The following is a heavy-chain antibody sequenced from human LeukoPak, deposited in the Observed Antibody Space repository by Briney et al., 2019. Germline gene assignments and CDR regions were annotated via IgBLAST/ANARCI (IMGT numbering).Heavy chain of an antibody. J-gene: IGHJ6*02. D-gene: IGHD2-2*01. CDR2: FDPEDGET. CDR3: ATDSVPRSYYYYYGMDV. CDR1: GYTLTELS. V-gene: IGHV1-24*01. Sequence: ASVKVSCKVSGYTLTELSMHWVRQAPGKGLEWMGGFDPEDGETTYAQKFQGRVTMTEDTSTDTAYMELSSLRSEDTAVYYCATDSVPRSYYYYYGMDVWGQGTTVTVSS.